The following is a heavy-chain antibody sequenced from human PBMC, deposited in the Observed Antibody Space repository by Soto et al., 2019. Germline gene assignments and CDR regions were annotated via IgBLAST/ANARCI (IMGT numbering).Heavy chain of an antibody. Sequence: EVQLLESGGGFVQPGGSLRLSCTASGFTFSDHGMHWVRQAPGKGLEWVSSISGSVGSTFCADSVKGRFTISRDNSMNTLYLQMNSLRAEDTAVYYCAKDRTIASRNFDSWGQGALVTVSS. CDR2: ISGSVGST. CDR1: GFTFSDHG. V-gene: IGHV3-23*01. CDR3: AKDRTIASRNFDS. D-gene: IGHD6-6*01. J-gene: IGHJ4*02.